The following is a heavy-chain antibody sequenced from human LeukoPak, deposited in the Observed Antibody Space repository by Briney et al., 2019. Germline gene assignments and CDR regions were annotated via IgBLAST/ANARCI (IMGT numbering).Heavy chain of an antibody. CDR3: AVEKGRDGYSKFDY. V-gene: IGHV1-69*13. J-gene: IGHJ4*02. CDR1: GGTFSSYA. Sequence: SVKVSCKASGGTFSSYAISWVRQPPGQGLEWMGGIIPIFGTANYAQKFQGRVTITADESTSTAYMELSSLRSEDTAVYYCAVEKGRDGYSKFDYWGQGTLVTVSS. D-gene: IGHD5-24*01. CDR2: IIPIFGTA.